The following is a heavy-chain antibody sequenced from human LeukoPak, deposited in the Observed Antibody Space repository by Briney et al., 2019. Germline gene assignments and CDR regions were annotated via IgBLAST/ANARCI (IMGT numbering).Heavy chain of an antibody. CDR2: MNPNTGGT. CDR1: GYTFTGYF. D-gene: IGHD2-15*01. V-gene: IGHV1-2*02. Sequence: ASVKVSCKAFGYTFTGYFIHWVRQAPGQGLEWMGRMNPNTGGTKYKHKFQDRLTMTRDTSISTAYMELSRLTSDDTAVYYCAIAGGGSDAFDIWGQGTMGTVSS. CDR3: AIAGGGSDAFDI. J-gene: IGHJ3*02.